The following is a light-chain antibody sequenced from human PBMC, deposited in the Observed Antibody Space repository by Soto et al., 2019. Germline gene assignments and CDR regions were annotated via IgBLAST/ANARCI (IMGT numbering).Light chain of an antibody. CDR1: QSVSSN. CDR2: DAS. CDR3: QQYNNWPKP. V-gene: IGKV3-15*01. Sequence: EIVMTQSPATLSVSPGGRATLSCRASQSVSSNLAWYQQKPGQAPRLLIYDASTRATGIPARFIGSGSGTEFTLTISSLQSEYFAVYYCQQYNNWPKPFGQGTKVEFK. J-gene: IGKJ1*01.